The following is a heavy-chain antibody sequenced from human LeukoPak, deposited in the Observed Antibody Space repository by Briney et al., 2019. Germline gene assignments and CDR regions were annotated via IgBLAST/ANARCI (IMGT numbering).Heavy chain of an antibody. Sequence: ASVKVSCKASGYTFTSHAINWVRQAPGQGLEWMGWVNTDSGEPRYAQGFTGRFVFSLDTSVSTAYLQISSLKAEDTAVYYCARGDFDDYWGQGTLVTVSS. CDR1: GYTFTSHA. D-gene: IGHD3-9*01. J-gene: IGHJ4*02. V-gene: IGHV7-4-1*02. CDR3: ARGDFDDY. CDR2: VNTDSGEP.